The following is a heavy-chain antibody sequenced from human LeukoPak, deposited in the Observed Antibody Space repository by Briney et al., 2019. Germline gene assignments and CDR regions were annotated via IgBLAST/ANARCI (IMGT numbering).Heavy chain of an antibody. Sequence: PSETLSLTCTVSGYSISSGYYWGWIRQPPGKGLEWIGEINHSGSTNYNPSLKSRVTISVDTSKNQFSLKLSSVTAADTAVYYCARRRIAAAGNWFDPWGQGTLVTVSS. J-gene: IGHJ5*02. D-gene: IGHD6-13*01. CDR2: INHSGST. V-gene: IGHV4-38-2*02. CDR1: GYSISSGYY. CDR3: ARRRIAAAGNWFDP.